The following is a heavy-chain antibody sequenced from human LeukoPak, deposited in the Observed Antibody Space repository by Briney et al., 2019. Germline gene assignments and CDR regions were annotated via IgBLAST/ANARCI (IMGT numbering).Heavy chain of an antibody. J-gene: IGHJ6*02. Sequence: SETLSLTCTVSVGSISSYYWSWIRQPPGKGLEWIGYIYYSGSTNYNPSLKSRVTISVDTSKNQFSLKLSSVTAADTAVYYCARSGRPGRRDYHGSGNYFYGMDVWGQGTTVTVSS. CDR2: IYYSGST. CDR3: ARSGRPGRRDYHGSGNYFYGMDV. V-gene: IGHV4-59*01. D-gene: IGHD3-10*01. CDR1: VGSISSYY.